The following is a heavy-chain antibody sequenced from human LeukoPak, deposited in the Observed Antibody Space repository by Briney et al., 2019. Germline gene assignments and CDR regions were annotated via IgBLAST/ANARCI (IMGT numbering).Heavy chain of an antibody. Sequence: PGGSLRLSCIASGFTFSSNSMNWVRQAPGKGLEWVSYISRSSSTIYYADSVKGRFTISRDNAKNSLFLQMNSLRAEDTAVYYCVRDGYPAAREFDYWGQGTLVTVSS. CDR1: GFTFSSNS. J-gene: IGHJ4*02. D-gene: IGHD2-2*01. CDR2: ISRSSSTI. V-gene: IGHV3-48*04. CDR3: VRDGYPAAREFDY.